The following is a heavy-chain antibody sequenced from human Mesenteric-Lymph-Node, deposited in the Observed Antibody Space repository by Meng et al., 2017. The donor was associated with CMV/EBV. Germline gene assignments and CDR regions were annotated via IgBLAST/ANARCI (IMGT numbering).Heavy chain of an antibody. J-gene: IGHJ4*02. CDR1: GFTFSSYG. CDR2: IHYDGSNK. CDR3: TRDFYYYFEY. D-gene: IGHD2/OR15-2a*01. V-gene: IGHV3-30*02. Sequence: GESLKISCAASGFTFSSYGMHWVRQAPGKGLEWVAFIHYDGSNKYYADSVKGRFTISRDNSKNTLFLQMNSLRAEDTAVYYCTRDFYYYFEYWGQGSVVTVSS.